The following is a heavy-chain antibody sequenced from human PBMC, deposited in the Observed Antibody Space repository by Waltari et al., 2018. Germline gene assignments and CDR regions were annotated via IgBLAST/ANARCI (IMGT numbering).Heavy chain of an antibody. CDR1: GGSFRVYY. J-gene: IGHJ3*02. Sequence: QVQLQQWGAGLLKPSETLSLTCAVYGGSFRVYYWSWIRQPPGKGLEWIGEINHSGSTNYNPSLKSRVTISVDTSKNQFSLKLSSVTAADTAVYYCARGIDILTGYSPGAFDIWGQGTMVTVSS. V-gene: IGHV4-34*01. CDR3: ARGIDILTGYSPGAFDI. D-gene: IGHD3-9*01. CDR2: INHSGST.